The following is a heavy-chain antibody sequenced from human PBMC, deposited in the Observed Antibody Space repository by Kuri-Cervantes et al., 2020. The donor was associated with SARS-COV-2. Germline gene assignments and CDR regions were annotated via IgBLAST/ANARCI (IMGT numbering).Heavy chain of an antibody. CDR3: ARDPYYDYVWGGYRLGGAFDI. CDR2: IYYSGST. Sequence: SETLSLTCTVSGGSISSGDYYWSWIRQPPGKGLEWIGYIYYSGSTYYNPSLKSRVTISVDTSKNQFSLKLSSVTAADTAVYYCARDPYYDYVWGGYRLGGAFDIWGQGTMVTVSS. CDR1: GGSISSGDYY. D-gene: IGHD3-16*02. V-gene: IGHV4-30-4*01. J-gene: IGHJ3*02.